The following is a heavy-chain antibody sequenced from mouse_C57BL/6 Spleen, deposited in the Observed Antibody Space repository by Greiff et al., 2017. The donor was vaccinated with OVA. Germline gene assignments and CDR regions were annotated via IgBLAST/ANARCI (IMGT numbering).Heavy chain of an antibody. Sequence: EVKVVESGGGLVKPGGSLKLSCAASGFTFSSYAMSWVRQTPEKRLEWVATISDGGSYTYYPDNVKGRFTISRDNAKNNLYLQMSHLKSEDTAMYYCARDLYYGSSYPSYYAMDYWGQGTSVTVSS. CDR3: ARDLYYGSSYPSYYAMDY. D-gene: IGHD1-1*01. V-gene: IGHV5-4*03. J-gene: IGHJ4*01. CDR1: GFTFSSYA. CDR2: ISDGGSYT.